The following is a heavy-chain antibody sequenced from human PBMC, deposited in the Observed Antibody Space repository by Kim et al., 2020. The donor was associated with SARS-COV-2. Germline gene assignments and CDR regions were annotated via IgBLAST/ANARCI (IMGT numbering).Heavy chain of an antibody. V-gene: IGHV3-48*02. Sequence: GGSLRLSCAASGFTFSDYTMDWVRQAPGRGLEWVSYINNDGTVMYYGDSVKGRFTISRDNSENSLFPQMNSLRDDDTAVYYCARGYCSSSRCYAGPDYWGQGTLVTVST. J-gene: IGHJ4*02. CDR2: INNDGTVM. CDR3: ARGYCSSSRCYAGPDY. CDR1: GFTFSDYT. D-gene: IGHD2-2*01.